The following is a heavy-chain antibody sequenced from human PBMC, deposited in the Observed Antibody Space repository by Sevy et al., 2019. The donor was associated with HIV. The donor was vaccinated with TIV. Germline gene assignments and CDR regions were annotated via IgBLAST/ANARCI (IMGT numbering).Heavy chain of an antibody. CDR2: IRSKGDGGTS. J-gene: IGHJ4*02. CDR3: TTEGAD. V-gene: IGHV3-15*01. Sequence: GGSLRLSCATSGFSFSEAWMSWVRQAPGKGLEWVGRIRSKGDGGTSEYAAPVKGRFTIARDDSKNMLYLQMNNLKIEDSGVYYCTTEGADWGQGTLVTVSS. CDR1: GFSFSEAW.